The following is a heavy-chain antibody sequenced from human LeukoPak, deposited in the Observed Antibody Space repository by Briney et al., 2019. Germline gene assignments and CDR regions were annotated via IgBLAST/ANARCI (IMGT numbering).Heavy chain of an antibody. CDR3: ASGSPGYCSSTSCPLLDY. Sequence: GGSLRLSCAASGFTFSSYSMNWVRQAPGKGLEWVSHISSSSSTIYYADSVKGRFTISRDNAKNSLYLQMNSLRAEDTAVYYCASGSPGYCSSTSCPLLDYWGQGTLVTVSS. J-gene: IGHJ4*02. CDR1: GFTFSSYS. CDR2: ISSSSSTI. D-gene: IGHD2-2*01. V-gene: IGHV3-48*01.